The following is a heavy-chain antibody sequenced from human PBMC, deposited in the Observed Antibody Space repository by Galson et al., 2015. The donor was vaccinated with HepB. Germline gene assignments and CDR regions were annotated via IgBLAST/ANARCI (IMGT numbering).Heavy chain of an antibody. CDR2: INPSGGST. CDR1: GYTFTSYY. J-gene: IGHJ6*03. Sequence: SVKVSCKASGYTFTSYYMHWVRQAPGQGLEWMGIINPSGGSTSYAQKFQGRVTMTRDTSTSTVYMELSSLRASDTAKYYCARLGCSGSSCYRIPYYYYYMDLWGAGTTVTVSS. CDR3: ARLGCSGSSCYRIPYYYYYMDL. V-gene: IGHV1-46*01. D-gene: IGHD2-2*01.